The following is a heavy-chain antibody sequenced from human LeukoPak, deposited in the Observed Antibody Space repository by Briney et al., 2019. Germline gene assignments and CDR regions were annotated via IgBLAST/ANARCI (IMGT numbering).Heavy chain of an antibody. CDR1: GFTFSSYG. D-gene: IGHD3-10*01. Sequence: GGSLRLSCAASGFTFSSYGMHWVRQAPGKGLEWVAVFSYDGSNKYYVDSVKGRFTISRDNSKNTLYLQMNSLRAEDTAVYYCAKEAVGGSGSYYTFDYWGQGTLVTVSS. J-gene: IGHJ4*02. CDR2: FSYDGSNK. CDR3: AKEAVGGSGSYYTFDY. V-gene: IGHV3-30*18.